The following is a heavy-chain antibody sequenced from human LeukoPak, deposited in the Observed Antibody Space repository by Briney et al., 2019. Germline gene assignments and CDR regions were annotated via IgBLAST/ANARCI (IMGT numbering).Heavy chain of an antibody. V-gene: IGHV3-74*01. CDR2: IYTDGSST. CDR3: ARGSASGASNYYYYMDV. Sequence: GGSLRLSCAASGFTFSNYWMHWVRQAPGKGLVWVSRIYTDGSSTTYADFVKGRFTISRDNARNALYLQMNSLRAEDTAVYYCARGSASGASNYYYYMDVWGKGTTVTVSS. D-gene: IGHD2-21*01. J-gene: IGHJ6*03. CDR1: GFTFSNYW.